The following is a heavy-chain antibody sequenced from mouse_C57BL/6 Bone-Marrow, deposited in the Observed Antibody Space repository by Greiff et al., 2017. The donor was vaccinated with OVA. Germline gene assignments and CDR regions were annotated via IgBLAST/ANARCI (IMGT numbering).Heavy chain of an antibody. CDR1: GYTFTSYW. Sequence: QVQLQQPGAELVKPGASVKLSCKASGYTFTSYWMHWVKQRPGQGLEWIGMIHPNSGSTNYNEKFKSKATLTVDKSSSTAYMQLSSLTSEDSAVYYCARRYYSNYVGGDYWGQGTTLTVSS. J-gene: IGHJ2*01. D-gene: IGHD2-5*01. V-gene: IGHV1-64*01. CDR3: ARRYYSNYVGGDY. CDR2: IHPNSGST.